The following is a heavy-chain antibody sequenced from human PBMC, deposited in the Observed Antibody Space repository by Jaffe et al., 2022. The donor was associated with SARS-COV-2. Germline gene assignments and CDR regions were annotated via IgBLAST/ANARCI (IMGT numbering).Heavy chain of an antibody. J-gene: IGHJ5*02. CDR1: GFTFSSYE. D-gene: IGHD2-15*01. V-gene: IGHV3-48*03. CDR3: ARAGYCSGGSCYRNWFDP. CDR2: ISSSGSTI. Sequence: EVQLVESGGGLVQPGGSLRLSCAASGFTFSSYEMNWVRQAPGKGLEWVSYISSSGSTIYYADSVKGRFTISRDNAKNSLYLQMNSLRAEDTAVYYCARAGYCSGGSCYRNWFDPWGQGTLVTVSS.